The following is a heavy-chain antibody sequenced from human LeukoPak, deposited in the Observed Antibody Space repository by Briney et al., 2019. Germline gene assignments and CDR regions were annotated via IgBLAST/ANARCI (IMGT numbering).Heavy chain of an antibody. D-gene: IGHD3-10*01. J-gene: IGHJ6*03. V-gene: IGHV3-30*02. Sequence: GGSLRLPCAASGFTFSSYGMHWVRQAPGKGLEWVAFIQYDGSNKYYADSVKGRFTISRDNSKNTLYLQMNSLRAEDTAVYYCAKDPVLLWFGAPGDYYMDVWGKGTTVTISS. CDR2: IQYDGSNK. CDR3: AKDPVLLWFGAPGDYYMDV. CDR1: GFTFSSYG.